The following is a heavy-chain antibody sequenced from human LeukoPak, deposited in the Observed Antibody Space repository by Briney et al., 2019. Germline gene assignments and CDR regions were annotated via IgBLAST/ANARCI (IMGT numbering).Heavy chain of an antibody. J-gene: IGHJ4*02. V-gene: IGHV4-39*01. D-gene: IGHD3-22*01. CDR3: ATSYYYDSSGPFDY. CDR2: IYYSGST. CDR1: GGSISSSSYY. Sequence: SETLSLTCTVSGGSISSSSYYWGWIRQPPGKGLEWIGSIYYSGSTYYNPSLKSRVTISVDTSKNQFSLKLSSVTAADTAVFYCATSYYYDSSGPFDYWGQGTLVTVSS.